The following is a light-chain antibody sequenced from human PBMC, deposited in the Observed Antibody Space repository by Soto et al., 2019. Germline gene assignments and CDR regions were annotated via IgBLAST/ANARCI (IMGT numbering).Light chain of an antibody. V-gene: IGKV1-5*03. Sequence: DIQMTQSPSTLSASVGDRVTITCQASQTISNWLAWYQQKSGKAPKLLIYKASTLESGVPSRFSGSGSGTEFTLTISSLQPEDFATYYCQQYNSYSQTFGQGTKVDIK. CDR3: QQYNSYSQT. CDR1: QTISNW. CDR2: KAS. J-gene: IGKJ1*01.